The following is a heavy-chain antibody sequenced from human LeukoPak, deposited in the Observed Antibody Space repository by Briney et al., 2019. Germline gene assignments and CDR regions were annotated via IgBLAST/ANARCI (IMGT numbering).Heavy chain of an antibody. CDR2: ISSSSSYI. CDR1: GSTFSSYS. J-gene: IGHJ6*02. D-gene: IGHD6-6*01. CDR3: ARSPSDNGIPPYSSSSLSNYYGMDV. V-gene: IGHV3-21*04. Sequence: GGSLRLSCAASGSTFSSYSMNWVRQAPGKGLEWVSSISSSSSYIYYADSVKGRFTISRDNAKNSLYLQMNSLRAEDTAVYYCARSPSDNGIPPYSSSSLSNYYGMDVWGQGTTVTVSS.